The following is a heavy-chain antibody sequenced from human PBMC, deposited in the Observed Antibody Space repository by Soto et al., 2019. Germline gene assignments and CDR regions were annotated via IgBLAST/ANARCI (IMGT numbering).Heavy chain of an antibody. CDR3: ARDRRNCNDRYYYYGMDV. Sequence: GGSLRLSCAASGFTFSSYGMHWVRQAPGKGLEWVAVIWYDGSNKYYADSVKGRFTISRDNSKNTLYLQMNSLRAEDTAVYYCARDRRNCNDRYYYYGMDVWCQGTTVTVSS. D-gene: IGHD1-20*01. CDR2: IWYDGSNK. CDR1: GFTFSSYG. V-gene: IGHV3-33*01. J-gene: IGHJ6*02.